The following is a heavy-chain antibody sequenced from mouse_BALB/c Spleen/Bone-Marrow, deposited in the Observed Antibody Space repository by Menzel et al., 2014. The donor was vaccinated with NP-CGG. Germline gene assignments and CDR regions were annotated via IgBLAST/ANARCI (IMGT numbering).Heavy chain of an antibody. CDR3: ARNVNWLFTY. V-gene: IGHV1-54*01. Sequence: QVQLQQSGAELVRPGTSVKVSCKASGYAFTNYLIEWIKQRPGQGLEWIGVINPGSGGTNYNEKFKGKATLTADKSSSTAYMQLSGLTSDDSAVYFCARNVNWLFTYWGQGTLVTVSA. D-gene: IGHD4-1*01. CDR1: GYAFTNYL. J-gene: IGHJ3*01. CDR2: INPGSGGT.